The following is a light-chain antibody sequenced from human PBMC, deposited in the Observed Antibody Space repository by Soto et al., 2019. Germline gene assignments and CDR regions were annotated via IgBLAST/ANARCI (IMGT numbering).Light chain of an antibody. CDR1: SSNIGAGYD. Sequence: QSVLTQPPSVSGAPGQRVTVSCTGSSSNIGAGYDVHWYQQLPGTAPKLLIYDNGNRPSGVPDRFSGSKSGTSASLTITGLQAEDEADYYCQCSDSSLSRSWVFGGGTQLTVL. J-gene: IGLJ3*02. V-gene: IGLV1-40*01. CDR2: DNG. CDR3: QCSDSSLSRSWV.